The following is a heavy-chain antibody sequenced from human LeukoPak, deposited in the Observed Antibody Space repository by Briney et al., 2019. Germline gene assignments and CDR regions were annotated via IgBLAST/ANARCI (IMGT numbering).Heavy chain of an antibody. J-gene: IGHJ4*02. CDR3: ARDKDYYGSGSYDY. D-gene: IGHD3-10*01. V-gene: IGHV4-59*01. CDR2: IYYSGST. CDR1: GGSISSYY. Sequence: SETLSLTCTVSGGSISSYYWSWIRQPPEKGLEWIGYIYYSGSTNYNPSLKSRVTISVDTSKNQFSLKLSSVTAADTAVYYCARDKDYYGSGSYDYWGQGTLVTVSS.